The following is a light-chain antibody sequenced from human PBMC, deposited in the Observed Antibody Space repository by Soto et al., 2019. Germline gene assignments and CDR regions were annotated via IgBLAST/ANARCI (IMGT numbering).Light chain of an antibody. Sequence: EIVMTQSPATLSVSPGERATHSCRASQSVSGNLAWYQQKRGQAPRLLIYGASTRATSITARFSGSGSGTEFTLTISSLQSEDFAVYYCQQYNNWPPITFGQGTRLEIK. J-gene: IGKJ5*01. CDR2: GAS. CDR1: QSVSGN. V-gene: IGKV3-15*01. CDR3: QQYNNWPPIT.